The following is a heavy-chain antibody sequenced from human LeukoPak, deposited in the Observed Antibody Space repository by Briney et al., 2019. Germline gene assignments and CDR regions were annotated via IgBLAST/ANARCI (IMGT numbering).Heavy chain of an antibody. CDR3: ARDRNDFDY. CDR1: GYTFTSYG. J-gene: IGHJ4*02. V-gene: IGHV1-18*01. Sequence: GASVKLSCEASGYTFTSYGISWVGQAPGQGPDLMGWISTYNGNTTYAQQFQGSVTMTTDTSTSTAYMELRSLRSDDTAVYYCARDRNDFDYWGQGALVTVSS. CDR2: ISTYNGNT. D-gene: IGHD1-14*01.